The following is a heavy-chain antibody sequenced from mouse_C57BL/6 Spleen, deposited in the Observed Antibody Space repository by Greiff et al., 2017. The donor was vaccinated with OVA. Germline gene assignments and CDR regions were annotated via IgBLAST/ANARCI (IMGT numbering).Heavy chain of an antibody. CDR3: ARDKYYYGSSYPLDYFDY. D-gene: IGHD1-1*01. CDR1: GYAFSSYW. Sequence: QVQLKESGAELVKPGASVKISCKASGYAFSSYWMNWVKQRPGKGLEWIGQIYPGDGDTNYNGKFKGKATLTADKSSSTAYMQLSSLTSEDSAVYYCARDKYYYGSSYPLDYFDYWGQGTTLTVSS. V-gene: IGHV1-80*01. CDR2: IYPGDGDT. J-gene: IGHJ2*01.